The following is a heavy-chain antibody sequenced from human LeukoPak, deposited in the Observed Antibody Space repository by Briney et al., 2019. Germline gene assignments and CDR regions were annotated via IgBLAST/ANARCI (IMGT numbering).Heavy chain of an antibody. CDR3: ARDAGGTWFDP. CDR2: VNSNGGT. Sequence: SETLSLTCTVSGGSISTFSWNWIRQPPGQGLEWIGYVNSNGGTYNNSSLKSRVTVSLDMSKNQFSLKLSSATAADTAVHYCARDAGGTWFDPWGQGILVTVSS. CDR1: GGSISTFS. V-gene: IGHV4-59*01. J-gene: IGHJ5*02.